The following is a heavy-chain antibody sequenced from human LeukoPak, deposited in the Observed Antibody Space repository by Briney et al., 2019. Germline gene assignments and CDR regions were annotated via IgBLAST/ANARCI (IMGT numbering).Heavy chain of an antibody. D-gene: IGHD3-16*01. CDR1: GFSFSASI. Sequence: PGGSLKLSCAASGFSFSASIIHWVRQASGKGLEWVGRIRNKGDSYATGYAASVKGEFTISRDDSKNTAYLQMNSLKTEDTAVYYCSRQVEGGAGHDYWGQGTMVTVSS. J-gene: IGHJ4*02. CDR3: SRQVEGGAGHDY. V-gene: IGHV3-73*01. CDR2: IRNKGDSYAT.